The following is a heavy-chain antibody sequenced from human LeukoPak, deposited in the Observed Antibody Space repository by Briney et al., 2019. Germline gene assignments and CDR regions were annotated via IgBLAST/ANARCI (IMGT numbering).Heavy chain of an antibody. CDR1: GYTFTSYD. Sequence: GASVKVSCKASGYTFTSYDINWVRQATGQGLEWMGWMNPNSGNTGYAQKFQGRVTMTRNTSISTAYMELSSLRSEDTAVYYCARGRRRITMIVVDSFGDYYYYGMDVWGQGTTVTVSS. J-gene: IGHJ6*02. D-gene: IGHD3-22*01. V-gene: IGHV1-8*01. CDR3: ARGRRRITMIVVDSFGDYYYYGMDV. CDR2: MNPNSGNT.